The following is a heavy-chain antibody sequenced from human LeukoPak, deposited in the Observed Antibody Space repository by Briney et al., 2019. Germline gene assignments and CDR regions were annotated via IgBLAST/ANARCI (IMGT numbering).Heavy chain of an antibody. CDR2: ISYSASTI. Sequence: PGGSLRLSCAASGFTFSDYYMSWIRQAPGKGLEWVSYISYSASTIYYADSVKGRFAISRDDAQNSLYLQMNSLRAEDTAVYYCARGGIIGTYFDYWGQGTLVTVSS. CDR1: GFTFSDYY. CDR3: ARGGIIGTYFDY. V-gene: IGHV3-11*04. J-gene: IGHJ4*02. D-gene: IGHD1-20*01.